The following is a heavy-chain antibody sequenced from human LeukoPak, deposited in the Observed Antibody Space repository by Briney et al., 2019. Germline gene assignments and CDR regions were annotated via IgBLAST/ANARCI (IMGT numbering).Heavy chain of an antibody. J-gene: IGHJ6*03. CDR1: GYTFTSYY. CDR3: AKESYVNYYYYYMDV. Sequence: ASVKVSCKASGYTFTSYYMHWVRQAPGQGLEWMGIINPSGGSTSYAQKFQGRVTMTRDTSTSTVYMELSSLRAEDTAVYYCAKESYVNYYYYYMDVWGKGTTVTISS. CDR2: INPSGGST. V-gene: IGHV1-46*01. D-gene: IGHD3-10*02.